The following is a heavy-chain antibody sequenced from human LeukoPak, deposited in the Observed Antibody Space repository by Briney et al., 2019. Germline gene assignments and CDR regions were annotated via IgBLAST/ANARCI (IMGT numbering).Heavy chain of an antibody. CDR2: ISGGSGNR. CDR1: GFNFNDYA. Sequence: GGSLTLSCAASGFNFNDYAMTWVRQAPGKGLEWVSGISGGSGNRDYGDSVKGRFTISRDNSKNTLYLQMNSLRAEDTAVYYCARTSPYDYYDSSGPRFDPWGQGTLVTVSS. V-gene: IGHV3-23*01. CDR3: ARTSPYDYYDSSGPRFDP. D-gene: IGHD3-22*01. J-gene: IGHJ5*02.